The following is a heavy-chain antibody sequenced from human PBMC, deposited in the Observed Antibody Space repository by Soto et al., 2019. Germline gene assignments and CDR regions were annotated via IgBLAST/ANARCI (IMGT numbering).Heavy chain of an antibody. CDR2: IVVGSGNT. V-gene: IGHV1-58*01. CDR3: AAVAEYYYDSSGYHTGPPIGRY. CDR1: GFTFTSSA. D-gene: IGHD3-22*01. J-gene: IGHJ4*02. Sequence: SVKVSCKASGFTFTSSAVQWVRQARGQRLEWIGWIVVGSGNTNYAQKFQERVTITRDMSTSTAYMELSSLRSEDTAVYYCAAVAEYYYDSSGYHTGPPIGRYWGQGTLVTVSS.